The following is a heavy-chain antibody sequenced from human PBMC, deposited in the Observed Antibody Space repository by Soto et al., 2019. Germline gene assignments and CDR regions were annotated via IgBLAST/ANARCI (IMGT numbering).Heavy chain of an antibody. Sequence: QVQLVESGGGVVQPGRSLRLSCAASGFTFSSYGMQWVRQSPGEGPEWVAIVANDGSNQYYAESVKGRFTISRDNSKTTVILEMDFLRAADTAVYYCATTSGGSRWYPPDYWGQGTLVTVSS. CDR1: GFTFSSYG. J-gene: IGHJ4*02. CDR3: ATTSGGSRWYPPDY. V-gene: IGHV3-30*03. D-gene: IGHD6-13*01. CDR2: VANDGSNQ.